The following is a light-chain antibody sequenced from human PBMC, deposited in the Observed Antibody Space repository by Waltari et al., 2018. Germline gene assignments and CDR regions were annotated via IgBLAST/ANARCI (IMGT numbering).Light chain of an antibody. CDR2: EGS. Sequence: QSALTQPASVSGSPGQSITISCPGTSRDVGSYNLVPWYQQHPGKAPKLMIYEGSKRPSGVSNRLSGSKSGNTASLTISGLQAEDEADYYCCSYAGTTTPYVFGTGTKVTVL. CDR1: SRDVGSYNL. J-gene: IGLJ1*01. V-gene: IGLV2-23*01. CDR3: CSYAGTTTPYV.